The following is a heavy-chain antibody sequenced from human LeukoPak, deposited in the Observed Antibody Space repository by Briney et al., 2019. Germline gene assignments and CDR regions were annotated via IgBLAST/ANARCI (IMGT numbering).Heavy chain of an antibody. Sequence: PSETLSLTCAVYGGSFSGYYWSWIRQPPGKGLEWIGEINHSGSTNYNPSLKSRVTISVDTSKNQFSLKLSSVTAADTAVYYCARVGYDSSGYYYEGLIDYWGQGTLVTVSS. CDR1: GGSFSGYY. J-gene: IGHJ4*02. V-gene: IGHV4-34*01. CDR2: INHSGST. D-gene: IGHD3-22*01. CDR3: ARVGYDSSGYYYEGLIDY.